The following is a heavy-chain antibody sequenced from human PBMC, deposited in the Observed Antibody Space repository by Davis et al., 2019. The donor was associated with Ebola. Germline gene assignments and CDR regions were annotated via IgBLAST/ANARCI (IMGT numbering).Heavy chain of an antibody. CDR3: ARAPTWSQINYYCFDY. J-gene: IGHJ4*02. D-gene: IGHD3-10*01. V-gene: IGHV1-18*01. CDR1: GYTFTSYG. CDR2: ISPSNGNT. Sequence: ASVKVSCKSSGYTFTSYGLTWVRQAPGQGLEWMGWISPSNGNTNYAQKLQGRVTMTTETSTTTAHMELRSLRSDDTAVYYCARAPTWSQINYYCFDYWGQGTLVTVSS.